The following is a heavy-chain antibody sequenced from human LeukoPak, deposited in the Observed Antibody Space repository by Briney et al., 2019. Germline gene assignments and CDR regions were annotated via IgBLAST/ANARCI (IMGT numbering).Heavy chain of an antibody. V-gene: IGHV3-30*02. CDR1: GFTFSSYG. CDR2: IRSDGSNK. J-gene: IGHJ4*02. D-gene: IGHD6-19*01. CDR3: ARGGVYSSGWYVDY. Sequence: GGSLRLSCAASGFTFSSYGMHWVRQSPGKGLEWVAFIRSDGSNKYYADSVKGRFTISRDNSKNTLYLQMNSLRAEDTAVYYCARGGVYSSGWYVDYWGQGTLVTVSS.